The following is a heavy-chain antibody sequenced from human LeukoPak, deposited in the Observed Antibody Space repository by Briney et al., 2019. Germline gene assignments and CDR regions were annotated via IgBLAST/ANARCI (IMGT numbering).Heavy chain of an antibody. CDR3: ARLGGWYFDY. CDR2: IKQDGSET. J-gene: IGHJ4*02. D-gene: IGHD6-19*01. V-gene: IGHV3-7*05. CDR1: GFTFNNYW. Sequence: PGGSLRLSCAASGFTFNNYWMSWVGQAPGKGLEWAANIKQDGSETYHVDSVQGRFTISRDNAKNSLYLQMNSLRAEDTAVYYCARLGGWYFDYWGQGTLVTVSS.